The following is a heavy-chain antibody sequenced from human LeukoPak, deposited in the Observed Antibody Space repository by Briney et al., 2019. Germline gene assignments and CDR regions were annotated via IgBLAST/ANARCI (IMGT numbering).Heavy chain of an antibody. CDR3: ATERPAMADY. D-gene: IGHD5-18*01. CDR1: GFTFSSYA. J-gene: IGHJ4*02. Sequence: GGSLRLSCAASGFTFSSYAMHWVRQAPGKGLEWVAVISYDGSNKYYADSVKGRFTISRDNSKNTLYLQMNSLRAEDTAVYYCATERPAMADYWGQGTLVTVSS. CDR2: ISYDGSNK. V-gene: IGHV3-30-3*01.